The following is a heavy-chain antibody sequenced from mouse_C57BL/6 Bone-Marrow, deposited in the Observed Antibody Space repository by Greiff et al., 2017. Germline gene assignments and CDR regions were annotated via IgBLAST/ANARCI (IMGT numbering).Heavy chain of an antibody. CDR1: GFNIKNTY. Sequence: EVKLQESVAELVRPGASVKLSCTASGFNIKNTYMHWVKQRPEQGLEWIGRIVPANGNTKYAPKFPGKAPITADTTSNTDYLQLSSLTSEDTAIYYCARGGSTTVAIFDYWGQGTTLTVSS. CDR2: IVPANGNT. D-gene: IGHD1-1*01. V-gene: IGHV14-3*01. CDR3: ARGGSTTVAIFDY. J-gene: IGHJ2*01.